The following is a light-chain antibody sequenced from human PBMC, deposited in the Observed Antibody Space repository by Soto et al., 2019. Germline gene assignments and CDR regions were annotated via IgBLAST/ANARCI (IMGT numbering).Light chain of an antibody. V-gene: IGLV2-23*01. CDR3: CSYDGSSTAWV. J-gene: IGLJ2*01. Sequence: QSALTQPASVSGSPGQSITISCTGTSSDVGSYNHVYWYQQHPGKAPKLMIYEGSKRPSGVPNRFSGSKSGNTASLTISGLQAEDEADYYCCSYDGSSTAWVFGGGTKLTVL. CDR1: SSDVGSYNH. CDR2: EGS.